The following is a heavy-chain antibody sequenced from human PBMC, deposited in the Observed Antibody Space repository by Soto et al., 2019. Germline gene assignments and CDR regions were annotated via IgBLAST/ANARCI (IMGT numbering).Heavy chain of an antibody. CDR3: ARSDILTGYYYYGMDV. V-gene: IGHV1-2*02. Sequence: ASVKVSCKASGYTFTGYYMHWVRQAPGQGLEWMGWINPNSGGTNYAQKFQGRVTMTRDTSISTAYMELSRLRSDDTAVYYCARSDILTGYYYYGMDVWGQGTTVTVSS. CDR1: GYTFTGYY. CDR2: INPNSGGT. D-gene: IGHD3-9*01. J-gene: IGHJ6*02.